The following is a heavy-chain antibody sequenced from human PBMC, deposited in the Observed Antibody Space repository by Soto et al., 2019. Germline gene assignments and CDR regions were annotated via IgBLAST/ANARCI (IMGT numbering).Heavy chain of an antibody. CDR2: ITSTGDRA. V-gene: IGHV3-23*01. CDR1: GFTFSSYA. J-gene: IGHJ4*02. Sequence: GSLRLSCAASGFTFSSYAMSWVRQAPGKGLEWVSSITSTGDRAYYADSVKGRFTVSRDYSKNTLYLQMNSLRVEDIVVYYCAKYYMVTRSPFDYWGQGNLVTVTS. CDR3: AKYYMVTRSPFDY. D-gene: IGHD5-18*01.